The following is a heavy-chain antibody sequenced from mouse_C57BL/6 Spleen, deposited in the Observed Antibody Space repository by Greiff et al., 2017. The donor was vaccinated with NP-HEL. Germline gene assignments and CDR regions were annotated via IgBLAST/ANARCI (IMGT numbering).Heavy chain of an antibody. V-gene: IGHV1-80*01. CDR3: ARLFITTVVATDYFDY. Sequence: VQLQQSGAELVKPGASVKISCKASGYAFSSYWMNWVKQRPGKGLEWIGQIYPGDGDTNYNGKFKGKATLTADKSSSTAYMQLSSLTSEDSAVYFCARLFITTVVATDYFDYWGQGTTLTVSS. D-gene: IGHD1-1*01. CDR1: GYAFSSYW. J-gene: IGHJ2*01. CDR2: IYPGDGDT.